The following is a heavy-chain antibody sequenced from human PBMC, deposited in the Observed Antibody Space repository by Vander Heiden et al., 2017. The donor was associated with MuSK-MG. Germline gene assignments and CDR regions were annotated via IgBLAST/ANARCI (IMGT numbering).Heavy chain of an antibody. CDR2: ISAYNGNT. D-gene: IGHD4-17*01. CDR1: GYTFTRSG. CDR3: SRAPPMTTVTKDYFDY. Sequence: QVPMVQSGAEVQKHGASVKVYCEASGYTFTRSGISWVRQDPGQGLEWMGWISAYNGNTNYSQKLQGRGTMTTDTSTSTAYMELRSLRSDDAAVYFCSRAPPMTTVTKDYFDYWGQGTLVTVSS. V-gene: IGHV1-18*01. J-gene: IGHJ4*02.